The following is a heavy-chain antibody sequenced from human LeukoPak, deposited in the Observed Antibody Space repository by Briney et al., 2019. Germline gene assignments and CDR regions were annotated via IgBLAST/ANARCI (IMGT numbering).Heavy chain of an antibody. Sequence: SETLPLTCGVYGGSFSGYYWSWIRQPPGKGLQWIGEIIESGATKYRSSLKSRVTISIDTSKSQFSLNLTSVTAADTAVYYCARDIHIVGPILYYYYMDVWGKGTTVTVSS. J-gene: IGHJ6*03. CDR1: GGSFSGYY. CDR3: ARDIHIVGPILYYYYMDV. CDR2: IIESGAT. V-gene: IGHV4-34*12. D-gene: IGHD1-26*01.